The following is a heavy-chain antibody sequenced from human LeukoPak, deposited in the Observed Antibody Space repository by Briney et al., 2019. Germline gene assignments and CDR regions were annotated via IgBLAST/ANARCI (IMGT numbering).Heavy chain of an antibody. V-gene: IGHV3-23*01. CDR1: GFTFNSYA. CDR3: AKEGLAW. Sequence: GGSLRLSCGASGFTFNSYAVSWVRQAPGKGLEWVSAISGSGGGTYYADSVKGRFTISRDNSKNTVYLQMNSLSTEDTAVYYCAKEGLAWWGQGTLVTVSS. J-gene: IGHJ4*02. CDR2: ISGSGGGT.